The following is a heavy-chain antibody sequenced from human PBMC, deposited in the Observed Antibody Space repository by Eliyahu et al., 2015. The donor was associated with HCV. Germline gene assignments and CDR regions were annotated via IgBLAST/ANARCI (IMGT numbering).Heavy chain of an antibody. J-gene: IGHJ4*02. Sequence: QVQLVQSGAEVQKPGASVKLSCKASGYTFTGYYLHWVRQAPGQGPWWMGWIXPNXGDTYYAQKFKGRVTMXRDTSISTTYMELSSLRFDDRAVYYCARGGRYDWGSYRYSFLDHWGQGTLVTVSS. CDR2: IXPNXGDT. V-gene: IGHV1-2*02. CDR1: GYTFTGYY. D-gene: IGHD3-16*02. CDR3: ARGGRYDWGSYRYSFLDH.